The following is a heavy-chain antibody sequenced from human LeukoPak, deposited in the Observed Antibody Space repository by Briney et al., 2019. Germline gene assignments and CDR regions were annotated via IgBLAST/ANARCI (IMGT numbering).Heavy chain of an antibody. V-gene: IGHV3-30*04. D-gene: IGHD3-10*01. CDR3: AKDRYYGSGSLSWFDP. Sequence: PGGSLRLSCAASGFTFSSYVMHWVRQAPGKGLEWVAIISYDGSNEYYADSVRGRFTISRDNSKNTLYLQMNSLRAADTAVYYCAKDRYYGSGSLSWFDPWGQGTLVTVSS. J-gene: IGHJ5*02. CDR2: ISYDGSNE. CDR1: GFTFSSYV.